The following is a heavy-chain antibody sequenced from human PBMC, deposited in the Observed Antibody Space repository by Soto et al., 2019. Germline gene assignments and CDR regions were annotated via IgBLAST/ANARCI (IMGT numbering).Heavy chain of an antibody. V-gene: IGHV1-69*01. Sequence: QVQLVQSGAEVKKPGSSVRVSCKASGDTFTGHSISWVRQAPAQGLEWLGVITPMFGTTNYSPKFQGRVTITADDSESAAFLDLTSITSTDTSVYYCARLRVEPEGANLPMMCGLDVWGQGTKVSVSS. CDR2: ITPMFGTT. J-gene: IGHJ6*02. D-gene: IGHD3-22*01. CDR3: ARLRVEPEGANLPMMCGLDV. CDR1: GDTFTGHS.